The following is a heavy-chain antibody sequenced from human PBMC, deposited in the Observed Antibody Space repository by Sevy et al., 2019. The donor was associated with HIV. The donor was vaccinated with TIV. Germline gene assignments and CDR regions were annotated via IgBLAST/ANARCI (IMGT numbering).Heavy chain of an antibody. J-gene: IGHJ1*01. CDR2: ISYDGSNK. CDR3: AREPFRYYDSSGYYSWEYFQH. Sequence: GGSLRLSCAASGFTFSSYAMHWVRQAPGKGLEWVAVISYDGSNKYYADSVKGRFTISRENSKNTLYLQMNSLRAEDTAVYYCAREPFRYYDSSGYYSWEYFQHWGQGTQVTVSS. CDR1: GFTFSSYA. D-gene: IGHD3-22*01. V-gene: IGHV3-30*04.